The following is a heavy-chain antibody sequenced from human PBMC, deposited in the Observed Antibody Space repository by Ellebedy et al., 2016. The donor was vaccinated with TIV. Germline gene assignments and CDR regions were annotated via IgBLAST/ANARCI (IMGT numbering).Heavy chain of an antibody. CDR3: ARGGYQLLAYYYYGMDV. V-gene: IGHV4-34*01. CDR2: INHSGST. D-gene: IGHD2-2*01. J-gene: IGHJ6*02. CDR1: GGSFSGSY. Sequence: SETLSLTXAVYGGSFSGSYWSWIRQPPGKGLEWIGEINHSGSTNYNPSLKSRVTISVDTSKNQFSLKLSSVTAADTAVYYCARGGYQLLAYYYYGMDVWGQGTTVTVSS.